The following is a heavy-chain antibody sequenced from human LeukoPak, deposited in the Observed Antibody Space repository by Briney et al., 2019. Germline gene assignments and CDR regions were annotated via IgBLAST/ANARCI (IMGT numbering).Heavy chain of an antibody. D-gene: IGHD2-2*01. J-gene: IGHJ4*02. Sequence: GGSLRLSCAASGFTFSSYWMSWVRQAPGKGLEWVANIKQDGSEKYYVDSVKGRFTISRDNAKNSLYLQMNSLRAEDTAVYYCARDHRIVVVPAALDYWGQGTLVTVSS. CDR2: IKQDGSEK. V-gene: IGHV3-7*01. CDR1: GFTFSSYW. CDR3: ARDHRIVVVPAALDY.